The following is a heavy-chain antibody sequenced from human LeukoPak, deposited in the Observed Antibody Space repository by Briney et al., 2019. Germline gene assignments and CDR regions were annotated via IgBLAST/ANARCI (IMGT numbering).Heavy chain of an antibody. V-gene: IGHV1-2*02. CDR2: INPNSGVT. D-gene: IGHD1-7*01. Sequence: ASVKVSCKASGYTFTGYYMNWLRQAPGQGPEWMGWINPNSGVTNYAQKFQGRVTMTRDTSITTAYMELSRLTSDDTAVYYCARDEFESTNYHFDYWGQGTLVTVSS. J-gene: IGHJ4*02. CDR3: ARDEFESTNYHFDY. CDR1: GYTFTGYY.